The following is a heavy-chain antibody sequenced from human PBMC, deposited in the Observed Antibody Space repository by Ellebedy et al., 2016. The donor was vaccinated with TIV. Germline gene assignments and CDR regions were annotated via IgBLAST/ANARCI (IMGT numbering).Heavy chain of an antibody. CDR1: GFTFSTYG. V-gene: IGHV3-30*18. Sequence: GESLKISCEASGFTFSTYGMHWVRQAPGKGLEWVAFISNEGSTRYNTDSVKGRFTISRDNSKNTLYLQMDILRAEDTAVYYCAKDIDSGSYYLDASDVWGQGTKVTVSS. D-gene: IGHD1-26*01. J-gene: IGHJ3*01. CDR2: ISNEGSTR. CDR3: AKDIDSGSYYLDASDV.